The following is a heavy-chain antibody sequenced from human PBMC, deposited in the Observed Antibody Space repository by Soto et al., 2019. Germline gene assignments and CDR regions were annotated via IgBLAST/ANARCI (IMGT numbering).Heavy chain of an antibody. V-gene: IGHV3-23*01. Sequence: GGSLRLSCAASGFTFSSYAMSWVRQAPGKGLEWVSAISGSGGSTYYADSVKGRFTISRDNAKNSLYLQMNNLRAEDTAVYYCARGPGCSDYRGQGSLVTVPS. CDR2: ISGSGGST. CDR3: ARGPGCSDY. D-gene: IGHD3-10*02. CDR1: GFTFSSYA. J-gene: IGHJ4*02.